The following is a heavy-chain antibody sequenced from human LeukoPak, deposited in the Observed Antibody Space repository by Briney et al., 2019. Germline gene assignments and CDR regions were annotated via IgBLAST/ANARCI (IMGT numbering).Heavy chain of an antibody. CDR2: ISWNSGTK. D-gene: IGHD4-17*01. CDR3: AKEDYGYNEYYFDY. J-gene: IGHJ4*02. V-gene: IGHV3-9*01. Sequence: GRSLRLSCVASGFTFDDYVMHWVRHAPGKGLEWGSSISWNSGTKQYADSVRGRFTISRDNAKNSLYLEMNSLRAEDTALYFCAKEDYGYNEYYFDYWGQGTLVTVSS. CDR1: GFTFDDYV.